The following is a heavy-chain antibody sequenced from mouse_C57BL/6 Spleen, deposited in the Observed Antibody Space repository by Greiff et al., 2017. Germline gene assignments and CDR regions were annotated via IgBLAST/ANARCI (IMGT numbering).Heavy chain of an antibody. Sequence: EVKLMESGGGLVKPGGSLKLSCAASGFTFSSYALSWVRQTPEKRLEWVATISDGGSYTYYPDNVKGRFTISRDNAKNNLYLQMSQLKSEDTAMYYCARDAMDYWGQGTSVTVSS. CDR2: ISDGGSYT. V-gene: IGHV5-4*01. J-gene: IGHJ4*01. CDR3: ARDAMDY. CDR1: GFTFSSYA.